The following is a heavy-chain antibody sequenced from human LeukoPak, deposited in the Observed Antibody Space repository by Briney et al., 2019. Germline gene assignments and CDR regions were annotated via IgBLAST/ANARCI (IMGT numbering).Heavy chain of an antibody. J-gene: IGHJ6*03. D-gene: IGHD6-13*01. CDR3: ARLGAAAGYYYYYMDV. Sequence: PSETLSLTCAVYGGSFSGYYWSWIRQPPGKGLEWIGEINHSGRTNYNPSLKSRVTISVDTSKNQFSLKLSSVTAADTAVYYCARLGAAAGYYYYYMDVWGKGTTVTVSS. CDR1: GGSFSGYY. CDR2: INHSGRT. V-gene: IGHV4-34*01.